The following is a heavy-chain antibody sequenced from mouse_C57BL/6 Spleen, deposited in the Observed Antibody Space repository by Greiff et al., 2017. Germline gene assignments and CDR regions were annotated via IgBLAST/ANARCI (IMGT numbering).Heavy chain of an antibody. CDR1: GFNITDYY. J-gene: IGHJ3*01. CDR3: TTVYDGYYVAWLAY. V-gene: IGHV14-1*01. Sequence: VQLQQSGAELVRPGASVKLSCTASGFNITDYYMHWVKQRPEQGLEWIGRIDPEDGDTEYAPKFQGQATMTADTSSNTAYLQLSSLTSEDTAVYYWTTVYDGYYVAWLAYWGQGTLVTVSA. D-gene: IGHD2-3*01. CDR2: IDPEDGDT.